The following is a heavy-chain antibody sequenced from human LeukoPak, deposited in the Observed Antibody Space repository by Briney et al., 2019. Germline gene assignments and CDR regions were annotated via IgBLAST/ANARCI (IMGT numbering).Heavy chain of an antibody. CDR2: ISYDGSNK. V-gene: IGHV3-30-3*01. CDR1: GFTFSSYA. CDR3: AKDESTPPHWYFDL. Sequence: GRSLRLSCAASGFTFSSYAMHWVRQAPGKGLEWVAVISYDGSNKYYADSVKGRFTISRDNSKNTLYLQMNSLRVEDTAVYYCAKDESTPPHWYFDLWGRGTLVTVSS. J-gene: IGHJ2*01.